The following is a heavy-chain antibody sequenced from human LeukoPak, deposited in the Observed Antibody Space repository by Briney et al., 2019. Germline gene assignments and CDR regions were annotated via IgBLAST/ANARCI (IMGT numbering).Heavy chain of an antibody. Sequence: GASVKVSCKASGGTFSSYAISWVRQAPGQGLEWMGGIIPIFGTANYAQKFQGRVTITADESTSTAYMELSSLRSEDTVVYYCARARDPLLEMATISDAFDIWGQGTMVTVSS. CDR1: GGTFSSYA. D-gene: IGHD5-24*01. CDR2: IIPIFGTA. CDR3: ARARDPLLEMATISDAFDI. J-gene: IGHJ3*02. V-gene: IGHV1-69*01.